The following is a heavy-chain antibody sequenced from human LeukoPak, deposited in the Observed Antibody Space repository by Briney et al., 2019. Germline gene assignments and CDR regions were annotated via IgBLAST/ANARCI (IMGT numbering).Heavy chain of an antibody. Sequence: GGSLRLSCAASGFTVSSNSMSWVRQSPGKGLEWVSDIYSGGDTYSADSVKARFTISRDNSKNTLYLQMSSLGAEDTAVYYCARAGSSGSYLFDSWGQGTLVTVSS. CDR1: GFTVSSNS. J-gene: IGHJ4*02. D-gene: IGHD6-19*01. V-gene: IGHV3-66*01. CDR2: IYSGGDT. CDR3: ARAGSSGSYLFDS.